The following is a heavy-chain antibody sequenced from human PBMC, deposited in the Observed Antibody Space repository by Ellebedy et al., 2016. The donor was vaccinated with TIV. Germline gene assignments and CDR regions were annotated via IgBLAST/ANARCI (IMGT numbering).Heavy chain of an antibody. J-gene: IGHJ6*02. V-gene: IGHV1-46*01. Sequence: ASVKVSXXASGYTFTRYYVHWVRQAPGQGLEWVGTIKPSGGATRYAQKFQGRVTLTRDTSTGTLYMEMRSLTSEDTAVFYCVRDRSYGSGTYSDHYYYYYGMDVWGQGTTVTVSS. CDR2: IKPSGGAT. CDR3: VRDRSYGSGTYSDHYYYYYGMDV. CDR1: GYTFTRYY. D-gene: IGHD3-10*01.